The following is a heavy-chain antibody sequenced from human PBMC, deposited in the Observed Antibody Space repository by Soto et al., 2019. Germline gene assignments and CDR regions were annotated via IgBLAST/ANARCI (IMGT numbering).Heavy chain of an antibody. J-gene: IGHJ5*02. CDR2: IWYDGSNK. CDR1: GFTFSSYG. CDR3: ARDCRSSGWYYWSAVYNWFDP. D-gene: IGHD6-19*01. Sequence: PGGSLRLSCAASGFTFSSYGMHWVRQAPGKGLEWVAVIWYDGSNKYYADSVKGRFTISRDNSKNTLYLQMNSLRAEDTAVYYCARDCRSSGWYYWSAVYNWFDPWGQGTLVTVSS. V-gene: IGHV3-33*01.